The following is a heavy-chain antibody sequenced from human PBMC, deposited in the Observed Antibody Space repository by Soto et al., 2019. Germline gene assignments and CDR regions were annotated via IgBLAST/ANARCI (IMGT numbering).Heavy chain of an antibody. CDR1: GYNFAKQW. CDR2: VYPDDSNT. J-gene: IGHJ6*02. V-gene: IGHV5-51*01. CDR3: ARLAYNWNDYYYHGMDV. D-gene: IGHD1-20*01. Sequence: GESLKISCKGSGYNFAKQWIGWVRQMPGRGLEDMGIVYPDDSNTRYNTSLRGQVTISADKSISTAYLHWRSLKAPDTAMYYCARLAYNWNDYYYHGMDVWGQGTTVTVSS.